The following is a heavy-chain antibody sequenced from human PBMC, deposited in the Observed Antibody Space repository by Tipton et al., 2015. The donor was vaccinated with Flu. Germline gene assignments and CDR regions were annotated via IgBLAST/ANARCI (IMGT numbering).Heavy chain of an antibody. D-gene: IGHD6-19*01. V-gene: IGHV4-61*02. J-gene: IGHJ6*02. CDR3: ARDGGVGSGWSYSGGNYYYGMDV. CDR2: IYTTGSV. Sequence: TLSLTCSISGGFITSGSYYWSWIRQSAGRGLEWIGRIYTTGSVNYNPSLRGRVTISVDASKNQFSLKLSSVTAADTAVYYCARDGGVGSGWSYSGGNYYYGMDVWGQGATVIVSS. CDR1: GGFITSGSYY.